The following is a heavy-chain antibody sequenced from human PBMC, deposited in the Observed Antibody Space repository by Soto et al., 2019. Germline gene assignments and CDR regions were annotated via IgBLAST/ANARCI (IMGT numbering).Heavy chain of an antibody. CDR2: ISWNSGSI. CDR1: GFTFDDYA. J-gene: IGHJ3*02. Sequence: GGSLRLSCAASGFTFDDYAMHWVRQAPGKGLEWVSGISWNSGSIGYADSVKGRFTISRDNAKNSLYLQMNSLRAEDTALYYCAKDREMAAISAIFDIWGQGTMVTVSS. V-gene: IGHV3-9*01. D-gene: IGHD6-19*01. CDR3: AKDREMAAISAIFDI.